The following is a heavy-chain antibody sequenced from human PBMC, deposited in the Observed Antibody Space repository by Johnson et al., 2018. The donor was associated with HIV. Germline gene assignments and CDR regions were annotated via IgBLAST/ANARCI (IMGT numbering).Heavy chain of an antibody. Sequence: QVKLVESGGGVVQPGRSLRLSCAASGFTVSSNYMSWIRQAPGKGLEWVSYISSSGSTIYYADSVKGRFTISRDNAKNSLYLQMNSLRAEDTAVYYCARDRGRGGYSYGRGDAFDIWGQGTMVTVSS. J-gene: IGHJ3*02. D-gene: IGHD5-18*01. V-gene: IGHV3-11*04. CDR3: ARDRGRGGYSYGRGDAFDI. CDR2: ISSSGSTI. CDR1: GFTVSSNY.